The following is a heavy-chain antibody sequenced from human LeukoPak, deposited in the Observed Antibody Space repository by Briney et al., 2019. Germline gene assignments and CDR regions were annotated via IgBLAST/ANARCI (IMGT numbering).Heavy chain of an antibody. J-gene: IGHJ4*02. Sequence: GRSLRLSCAASGFTFSSYAMHWVRQAPGKGLEWVAVISFDGSNKYYADSVQGRFTISRDNSKSTLCLQMNSLRAEDTAVYYCAKQLGYCSDGSCYFPYWGQGTLVTVSS. V-gene: IGHV3-30-3*02. CDR1: GFTFSSYA. D-gene: IGHD2-15*01. CDR2: ISFDGSNK. CDR3: AKQLGYCSDGSCYFPY.